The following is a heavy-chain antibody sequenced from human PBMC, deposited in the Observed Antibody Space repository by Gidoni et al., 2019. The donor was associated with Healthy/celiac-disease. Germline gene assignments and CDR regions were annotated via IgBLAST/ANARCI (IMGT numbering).Heavy chain of an antibody. CDR3: ASLFSSSTSVFDP. Sequence: QVQLQESGPGLVKPSETLSLTCTVSGYSISSGYYWGWIRQPPGKGLEWIGSIYHSGSTYYNPSLKSRVTISVDTSKNQFSLKLSSVTAADTAVYYCASLFSSSTSVFDPWGQGTLVTVSS. D-gene: IGHD2-2*01. CDR1: GYSISSGYY. J-gene: IGHJ5*02. CDR2: IYHSGST. V-gene: IGHV4-38-2*02.